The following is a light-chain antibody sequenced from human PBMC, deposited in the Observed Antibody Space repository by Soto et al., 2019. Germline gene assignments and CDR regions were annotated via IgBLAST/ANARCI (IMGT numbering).Light chain of an antibody. CDR3: CSYAGSYTWV. Sequence: QSALTQPASVSGSPGQSITISCTGTSSDVGGYNYVSWHQQHPGKAPKLMIYDVSKRPSGVPDRFSGSKSGNTASLTISGLQAEDEADYYCCSYAGSYTWVFGGGTKVTVL. CDR2: DVS. CDR1: SSDVGGYNY. V-gene: IGLV2-11*01. J-gene: IGLJ3*02.